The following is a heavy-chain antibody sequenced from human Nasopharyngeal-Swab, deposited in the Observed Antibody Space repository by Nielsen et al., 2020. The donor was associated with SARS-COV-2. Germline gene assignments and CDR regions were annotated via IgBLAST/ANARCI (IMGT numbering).Heavy chain of an antibody. Sequence: GESLKISCAASGFTLSDFYMSWIRQAPGKGLEWLSKISSGSDSSVDYADSVKGRFTISRDNAKNSLYLHMDSLGAEGTAVYYCARDGGRGKSYVMWDYWGQGTLVTVSS. V-gene: IGHV3-11*01. CDR2: ISSGSDSSV. CDR3: ARDGGRGKSYVMWDY. CDR1: GFTLSDFY. D-gene: IGHD5-18*01. J-gene: IGHJ4*02.